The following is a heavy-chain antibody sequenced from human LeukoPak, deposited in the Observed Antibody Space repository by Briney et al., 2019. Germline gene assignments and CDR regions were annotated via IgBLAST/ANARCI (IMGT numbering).Heavy chain of an antibody. CDR2: IYTSGCT. CDR1: GGSISSGSYY. J-gene: IGHJ3*02. V-gene: IGHV4-61*02. Sequence: PSQTLSLTCTVSGGSISSGSYYWSWIRQPAGKGLEWIGRIYTSGCTNYNPSLKSRVTISVDTSKNHFSLKLSSVTAADTSVYYCARVTYYYDSSGYSYLQSGAFDIWGQGTMVTVSS. D-gene: IGHD3-22*01. CDR3: ARVTYYYDSSGYSYLQSGAFDI.